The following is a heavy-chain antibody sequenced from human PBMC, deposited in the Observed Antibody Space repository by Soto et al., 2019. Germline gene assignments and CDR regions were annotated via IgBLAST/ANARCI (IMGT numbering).Heavy chain of an antibody. D-gene: IGHD6-13*01. CDR2: IIPLTETP. J-gene: IGHJ4*02. Sequence: QVQVVQSGAEVKKPGSSVKVSCKASGGTFSNYAISWVRQAPGHGLEWVGGIIPLTETPVYAQTVQGRLTITADEITSPAYMALRSLGSDDTAVYYCAIGKRSSWTCDFWGQGTLVTVSS. V-gene: IGHV1-69*01. CDR3: AIGKRSSWTCDF. CDR1: GGTFSNYA.